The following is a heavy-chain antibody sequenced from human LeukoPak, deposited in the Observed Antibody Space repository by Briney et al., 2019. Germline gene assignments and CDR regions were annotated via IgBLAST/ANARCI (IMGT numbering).Heavy chain of an antibody. CDR1: GYTFTGYY. D-gene: IGHD3-10*01. CDR3: ARDVRAGFDWFDP. V-gene: IGHV1-2*02. CDR2: IDPNSGGT. J-gene: IGHJ5*02. Sequence: GASVKVSCKASGYTFTGYYMHWVRQAPGQGLEWMGWIDPNSGGTNYAQKFQGRVTMTRDTSISTAYMELSRLRSDDTAVYYCARDVRAGFDWFDPWGQGTLVTVSS.